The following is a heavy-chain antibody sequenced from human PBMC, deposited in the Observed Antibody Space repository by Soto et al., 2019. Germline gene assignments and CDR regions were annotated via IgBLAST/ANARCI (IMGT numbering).Heavy chain of an antibody. CDR1: SGSFSGYY. J-gene: IGHJ4*02. D-gene: IGHD6-6*01. CDR3: ARAPKVSGSSQTRPDF. CDR2: ISQSGNT. Sequence: SETLSLTCSIYSGSFSGYYWSWIRQPPGKGLEWIGEISQSGNTNYSPSLKSRVSISIDTSKKQFSLNLASVSAADTAVYYCARAPKVSGSSQTRPDFWGQGTLVTVPS. V-gene: IGHV4-34*01.